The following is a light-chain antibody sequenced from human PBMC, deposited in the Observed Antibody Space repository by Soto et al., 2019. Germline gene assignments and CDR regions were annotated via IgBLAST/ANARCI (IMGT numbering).Light chain of an antibody. CDR2: GAS. J-gene: IGKJ1*01. CDR1: QTVTSNL. Sequence: EIMLTQSPGTLSLSPGERATRSCRASQTVTSNLLAWYQQKPGQAPRLLIYGASSRISGIPERFSGSGSGPDFSLTISRVEPEDFAVYYCQQYGTSHRFGQGTKVEI. CDR3: QQYGTSHR. V-gene: IGKV3-20*01.